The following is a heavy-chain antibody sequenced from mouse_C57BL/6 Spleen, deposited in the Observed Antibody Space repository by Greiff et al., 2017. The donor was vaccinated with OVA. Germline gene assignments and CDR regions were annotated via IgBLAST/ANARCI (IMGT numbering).Heavy chain of an antibody. CDR3: ARGGAYYSNYDWFAY. CDR2: ISSGSSTI. D-gene: IGHD2-5*01. CDR1: GFTFSDYG. Sequence: EVKVVESGGGLVKPGGSLKLSCAASGFTFSDYGMHWVRQAPEKGLEWVAYISSGSSTIYYADTVKGRFTISRDNAKNTLFLQMTSLRSEDTAMYYSARGGAYYSNYDWFAYWGQGTLVTVSA. V-gene: IGHV5-17*01. J-gene: IGHJ3*01.